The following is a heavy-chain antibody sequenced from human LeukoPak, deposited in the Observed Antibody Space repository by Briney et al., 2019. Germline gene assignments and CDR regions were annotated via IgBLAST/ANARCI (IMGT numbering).Heavy chain of an antibody. V-gene: IGHV4-39*07. Sequence: PSETLSLTCTVSGGSLTISSYYCGWVRQPPGTGLEWLGIVYYSGSTYYNSYLKSRVTISVDTSRNQFSLKLSSVTAADTAVYYCARGYGSGTYYNWFDPWGQGTLVTVSS. CDR2: VYYSGST. D-gene: IGHD3-10*01. CDR3: ARGYGSGTYYNWFDP. J-gene: IGHJ5*02. CDR1: GGSLTISSYY.